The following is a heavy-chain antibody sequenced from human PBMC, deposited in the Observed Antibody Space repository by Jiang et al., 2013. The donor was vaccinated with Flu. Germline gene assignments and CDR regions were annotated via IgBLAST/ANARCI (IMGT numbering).Heavy chain of an antibody. D-gene: IGHD6-13*01. Sequence: SQTLSLTCAISGDSVSSNSAAWNWIRQSPSRGLEWLGRTYYRSKWYNDYAVSVKSRITINPDTSKNQFSLQLNSVTPEDTAVYYCAREGVLRRYSSSYYFDYWGQGTLVTVSS. CDR2: TYYRSKWYN. J-gene: IGHJ4*02. CDR3: AREGVLRRYSSSYYFDY. CDR1: GDSVSSNSAA. V-gene: IGHV6-1*01.